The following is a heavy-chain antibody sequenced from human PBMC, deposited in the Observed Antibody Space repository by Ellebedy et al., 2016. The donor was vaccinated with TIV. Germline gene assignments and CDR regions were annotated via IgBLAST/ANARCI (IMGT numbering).Heavy chain of an antibody. V-gene: IGHV1-8*01. CDR1: VYTFTSYD. CDR3: ARDRGYYYGSGSYGGFDY. J-gene: IGHJ4*02. Sequence: ASVNVSCXASVYTFTSYDINWVRQATGQGLEWMGWMNPNSGNTGYAQKFQGRVTMTRNTSISTAYMELRSLRSDDTAVYYCARDRGYYYGSGSYGGFDYWGQGTLVTVSS. CDR2: MNPNSGNT. D-gene: IGHD3-10*01.